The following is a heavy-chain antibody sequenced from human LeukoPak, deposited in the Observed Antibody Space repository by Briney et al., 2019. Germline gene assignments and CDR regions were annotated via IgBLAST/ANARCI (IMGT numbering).Heavy chain of an antibody. CDR1: GGSISSYY. CDR2: IYPSGST. Sequence: SETLSLTCTVSGGSISSYYWSWIRQPAGKGLEWIGRIYPSGSTNYSPSLKSRVAMSIDTSKRQFSLKLNSVTAADTAVYYCAREDHYGSAADYWGQGTLVTVSS. J-gene: IGHJ4*02. V-gene: IGHV4-4*07. D-gene: IGHD3-10*01. CDR3: AREDHYGSAADY.